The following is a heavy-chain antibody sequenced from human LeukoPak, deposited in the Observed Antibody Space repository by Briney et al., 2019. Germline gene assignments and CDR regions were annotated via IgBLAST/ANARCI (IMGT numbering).Heavy chain of an antibody. CDR2: INPNSGGT. Sequence: ASVKVSCKASGYTFTGYYMHWVRQAPGQGLEWMGWINPNSGGTNYAQKFQGRVTMTRDTSISTAYMELSRLRSDDTAVYYCARGYYGSGSYYTWFDPWGQGTLVTVSS. CDR1: GYTFTGYY. V-gene: IGHV1-2*02. CDR3: ARGYYGSGSYYTWFDP. D-gene: IGHD3-10*01. J-gene: IGHJ5*02.